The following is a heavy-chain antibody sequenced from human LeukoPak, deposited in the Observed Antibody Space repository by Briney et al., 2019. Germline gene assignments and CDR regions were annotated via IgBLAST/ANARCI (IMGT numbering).Heavy chain of an antibody. CDR1: SGSFSGHY. Sequence: KPSETLSLTCAVYSGSFSGHYWSWIRQPPGKGLEWIGEIDHSGSTNYNPSLNSRVTISVDTSKNQFSLRLSSVTAADTVVYYCARPVNDYGDSGRYMDVWGKGTTVTVSS. CDR2: IDHSGST. D-gene: IGHD4-17*01. V-gene: IGHV4-34*01. CDR3: ARPVNDYGDSGRYMDV. J-gene: IGHJ6*03.